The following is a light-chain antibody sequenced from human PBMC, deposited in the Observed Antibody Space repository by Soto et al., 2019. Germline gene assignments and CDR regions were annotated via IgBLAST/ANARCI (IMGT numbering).Light chain of an antibody. CDR1: QSVSSSY. CDR2: GVS. CDR3: QQFGGSPWT. Sequence: EIVLTQSPGTLSLSPGERATLSCRASQSVSSSYLAWYQQKPGQAPRLLIYGVSTRATGIPDRFSGSGSGTDFTLTTSRLEPEDFAVYFCQQFGGSPWTFGQGTKVEIK. J-gene: IGKJ1*01. V-gene: IGKV3-20*01.